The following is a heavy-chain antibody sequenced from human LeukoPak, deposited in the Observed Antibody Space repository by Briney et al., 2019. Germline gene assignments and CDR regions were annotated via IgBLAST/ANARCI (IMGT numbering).Heavy chain of an antibody. CDR1: GYTFTAYA. J-gene: IGHJ4*02. V-gene: IGHV7-4-1*02. D-gene: IGHD4-11*01. CDR3: AREVRAFDY. Sequence: ASVKVSCKASGYTFTAYAMIWVRQAPGQGLEWMGWINTNTGNPTYAQVLTGRFVFSLDTSVSTAYLQISSLKAEDTAVYYCAREVRAFDYWGQGTLVTVSS. CDR2: INTNTGNP.